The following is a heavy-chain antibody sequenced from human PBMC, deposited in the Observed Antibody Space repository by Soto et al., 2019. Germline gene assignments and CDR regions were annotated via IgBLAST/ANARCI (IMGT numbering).Heavy chain of an antibody. D-gene: IGHD6-13*01. CDR3: ARTSSSWYMDV. CDR1: GYSFTNYW. J-gene: IGHJ6*02. V-gene: IGHV5-51*01. CDR2: VQPGESHI. Sequence: GASLKISSKGSGYSFTNYWIGWVSQMPGKGLEWMGLVQPGESHIRYSPSFQGQVTISADKSISTAYLQWSSLKASDTAMYYCARTSSSWYMDVWGRGTTFTVSS.